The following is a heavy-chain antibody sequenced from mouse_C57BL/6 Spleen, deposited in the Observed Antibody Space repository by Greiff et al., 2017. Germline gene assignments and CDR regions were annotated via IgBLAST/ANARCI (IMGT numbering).Heavy chain of an antibody. Sequence: VQLQQSGPELVKPGASVKISCKASGYAFSSSWMNWVKQRPGKGLEWIGRIYPGDGDTNYNGKFKGKATLTADKSSSTAYMQLSSLTSEDSAVYFCAREWFDYWGQGTTLTVSS. CDR2: IYPGDGDT. D-gene: IGHD1-3*01. J-gene: IGHJ2*01. V-gene: IGHV1-82*01. CDR1: GYAFSSSW. CDR3: AREWFDY.